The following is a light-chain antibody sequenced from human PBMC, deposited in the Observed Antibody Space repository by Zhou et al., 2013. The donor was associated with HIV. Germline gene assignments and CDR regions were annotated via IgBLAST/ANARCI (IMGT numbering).Light chain of an antibody. V-gene: IGKV3-20*01. CDR3: QQYGSSPNT. CDR1: QSVSSTY. CDR2: GAS. Sequence: EIVMTQSPATLSVTPGERATLSCRASQSVSSTYLAWYQQKPGQAPRLLIYGASSRATGIPDRFSGSGSGRDFTLIISRLEPEDFAVYYCQQYGSSPNTFGGGTKVEIK. J-gene: IGKJ4*01.